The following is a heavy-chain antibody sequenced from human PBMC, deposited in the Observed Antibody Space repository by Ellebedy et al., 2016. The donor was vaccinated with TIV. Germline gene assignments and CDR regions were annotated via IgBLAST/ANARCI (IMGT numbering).Heavy chain of an antibody. CDR3: TRGKARTGYQYGIDI. V-gene: IGHV3-30*14. CDR2: ISYDGSNK. D-gene: IGHD6-13*01. Sequence: GESLKISCAASGFTFSTYAVPWVRQAPGKGLERVAVISYDGSNKYYADSVKGRFTISRDNSKNTVFLQMNSLRAEETAVYFCTRGKARTGYQYGIDIWGKGTTVAVSS. J-gene: IGHJ6*04. CDR1: GFTFSTYA.